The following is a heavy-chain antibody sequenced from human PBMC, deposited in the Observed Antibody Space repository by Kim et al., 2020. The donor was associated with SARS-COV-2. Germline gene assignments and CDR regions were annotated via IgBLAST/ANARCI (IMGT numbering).Heavy chain of an antibody. V-gene: IGHV3-15*01. Sequence: GGSLRLSCAASGFTFSNAWMSWVRQAPGKGLEWVGRVKSRTAGGTADYAASVKGRFTISRDDSKNTIYLQMNSLKTEDTAVYYCTTDRAPTWILQYFDYWGQGTLVTVSS. CDR3: TTDRAPTWILQYFDY. CDR2: VKSRTAGGTA. J-gene: IGHJ4*02. D-gene: IGHD5-18*01. CDR1: GFTFSNAW.